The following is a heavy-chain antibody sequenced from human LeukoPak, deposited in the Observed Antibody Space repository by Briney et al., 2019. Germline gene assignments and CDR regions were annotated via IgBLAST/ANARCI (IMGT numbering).Heavy chain of an antibody. Sequence: SETLSLTCAVYGGSFSGYYWSWIRQPPGKGLEWIGEINHSGSTSYNPSLKSRVTISVDTSKNQFSLKLSSVTAADTAVYYCARGLIVVVPAAPRGWFDPWGQGTLVTVSS. V-gene: IGHV4-34*01. CDR3: ARGLIVVVPAAPRGWFDP. D-gene: IGHD2-2*01. CDR1: GGSFSGYY. CDR2: INHSGST. J-gene: IGHJ5*02.